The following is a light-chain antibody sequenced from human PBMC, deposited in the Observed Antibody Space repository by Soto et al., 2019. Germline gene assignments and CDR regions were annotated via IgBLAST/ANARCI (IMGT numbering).Light chain of an antibody. CDR1: RYINSY. CDR2: AAS. CDR3: QQSYGTPPLYI. J-gene: IGKJ2*01. Sequence: DIQLTQSPSSLSASVGDRVTITCRASRYINSYLNWYQQKAGQAPKLLIYAASTLQRGVPSRFSGSVSGTDFSLTISSLQPEDFATSYCQQSYGTPPLYIFAQGTKVEIK. V-gene: IGKV1-39*01.